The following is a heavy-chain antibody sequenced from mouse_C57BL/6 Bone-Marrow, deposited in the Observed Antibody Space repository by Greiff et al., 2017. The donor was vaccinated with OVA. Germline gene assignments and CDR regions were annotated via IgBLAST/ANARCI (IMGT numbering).Heavy chain of an antibody. Sequence: EVKLVESGAELVRPGASVKLSCTASGFNIKDDYMHWVKQRPEQGLEWIGWIDPENGDTEYASKFQGKATITADTSSNTAYLQLSSLTSEDTAVYYCTKDYYGSSPYYAMDYWGQGTSVTVSS. D-gene: IGHD1-1*01. CDR2: IDPENGDT. V-gene: IGHV14-4*01. CDR3: TKDYYGSSPYYAMDY. CDR1: GFNIKDDY. J-gene: IGHJ4*01.